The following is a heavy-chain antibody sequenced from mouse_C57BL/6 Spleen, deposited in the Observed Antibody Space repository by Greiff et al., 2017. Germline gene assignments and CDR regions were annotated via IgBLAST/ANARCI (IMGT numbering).Heavy chain of an antibody. J-gene: IGHJ4*01. CDR3: ARHKIRGYAMDY. CDR1: GFTFSSYT. Sequence: EVKLVESGGGLVKPGGSLKLSCAASGFTFSSYTMSWVRQTPEKRLEWVATISGGGGNTYYPDSVKGRFTISRDNAKNTLYLQMSSLRSEDTALYYCARHKIRGYAMDYWGQGTSVTVSS. V-gene: IGHV5-9*01. D-gene: IGHD2-4*01. CDR2: ISGGGGNT.